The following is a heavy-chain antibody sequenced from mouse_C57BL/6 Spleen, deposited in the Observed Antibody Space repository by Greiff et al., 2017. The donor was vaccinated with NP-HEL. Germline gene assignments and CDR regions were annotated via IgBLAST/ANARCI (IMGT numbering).Heavy chain of an antibody. CDR2: IYPGSGST. Sequence: VQVVESGAELVKPGASVKMSCKASGYTFTSYWITWVKQRPGQGLEWIGDIYPGSGSTNYNEKFKSKATLTVDTSSSTAYMQLSSLTSEDSAVYYCARENFYYGNSRSFAYWGQGTLVTVSA. V-gene: IGHV1-55*01. J-gene: IGHJ3*01. CDR3: ARENFYYGNSRSFAY. D-gene: IGHD2-1*01. CDR1: GYTFTSYW.